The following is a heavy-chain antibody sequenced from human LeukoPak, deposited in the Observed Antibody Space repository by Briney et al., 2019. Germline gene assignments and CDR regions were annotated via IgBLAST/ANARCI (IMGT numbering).Heavy chain of an antibody. V-gene: IGHV1-2*02. J-gene: IGHJ3*02. CDR1: GSTFTDYD. CDR2: INPNSGGT. CDR3: ARGGSWGSGAFDI. D-gene: IGHD1-26*01. Sequence: ASVKVSCKASGSTFTDYDISWVRQATGQGLEWMGWINPNSGGTNYAQKFQGRVTMTRDTSISTAYMELSRLRSDDTAVYYCARGGSWGSGAFDIWGQGTMVTVSS.